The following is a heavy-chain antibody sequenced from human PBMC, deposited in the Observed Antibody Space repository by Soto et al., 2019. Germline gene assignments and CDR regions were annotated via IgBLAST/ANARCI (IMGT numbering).Heavy chain of an antibody. D-gene: IGHD6-19*01. CDR2: ISSSGGTT. CDR1: GVTMSYGGYA. CDR3: ATFMTVTGPGWGRASEY. J-gene: IGHJ4*02. V-gene: IGHV3-23*01. Sequence: PSETLSLTCSVSGVTMSYGGYAMSWVRQAPGERLEWVSFISSSGGTTYYADSVEGRFTISRDNSRNTVFLQMNTLGAEDTAIYYCATFMTVTGPGWGRASEYWGQGTRVTVSS.